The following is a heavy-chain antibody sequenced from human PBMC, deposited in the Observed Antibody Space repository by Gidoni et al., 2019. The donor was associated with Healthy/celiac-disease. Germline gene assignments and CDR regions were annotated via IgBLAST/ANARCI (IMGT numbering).Heavy chain of an antibody. Sequence: AISGSGGSTYYADSVKGRFTISRDNSKNTLYLQMNSLRAEDTAVYYCAKDVRWNYGLDAFDIWGQGTMVTVSS. CDR2: ISGSGGST. J-gene: IGHJ3*02. V-gene: IGHV3-23*01. CDR3: AKDVRWNYGLDAFDI. D-gene: IGHD1-7*01.